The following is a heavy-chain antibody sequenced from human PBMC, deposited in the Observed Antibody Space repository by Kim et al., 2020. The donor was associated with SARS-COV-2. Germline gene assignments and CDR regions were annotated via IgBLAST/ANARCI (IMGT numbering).Heavy chain of an antibody. Sequence: GGSLRLSCAASGFTFSSYWMHWVRQAPGKGLVWVSRINSDGSSTSYADSVKGRFTISRDNAKNTLYLQMNSLRAEDTAVYYCAARYCSGGSCYSRDYWGQGTLVTVSS. D-gene: IGHD2-15*01. CDR3: AARYCSGGSCYSRDY. CDR1: GFTFSSYW. CDR2: INSDGSST. V-gene: IGHV3-74*01. J-gene: IGHJ4*02.